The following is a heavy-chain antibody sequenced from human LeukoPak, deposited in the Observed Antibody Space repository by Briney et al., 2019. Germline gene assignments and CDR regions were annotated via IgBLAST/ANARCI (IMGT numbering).Heavy chain of an antibody. CDR2: IGSRSTYT. J-gene: IGHJ3*02. CDR1: GFTFDDYA. Sequence: PGGSLRLSCAASGFTFDDYAMHWVRQAPGKGLEWVSSIGSRSTYTYSADSVKGRFTISRDNAKNSLYLQMNSLRAGDTAVYYCARGGLNFDAFDIWGQGTMVTVSS. CDR3: ARGGLNFDAFDI. V-gene: IGHV3-21*01. D-gene: IGHD1-7*01.